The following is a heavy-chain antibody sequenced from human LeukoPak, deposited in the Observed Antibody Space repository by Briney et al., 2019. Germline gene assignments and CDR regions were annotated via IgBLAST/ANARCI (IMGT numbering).Heavy chain of an antibody. Sequence: SETLSFTCTVSGGSINSDTYSWSWIRQPPGKGLEWIGYISHSGSTYYNPSLKSRVTISVDRSQNQFSLRLSSVTAADTAVYYCARDRWFDPWGQGTLVTVSS. CDR2: ISHSGST. CDR3: ARDRWFDP. V-gene: IGHV4-30-2*01. J-gene: IGHJ5*02. CDR1: GGSINSDTYS.